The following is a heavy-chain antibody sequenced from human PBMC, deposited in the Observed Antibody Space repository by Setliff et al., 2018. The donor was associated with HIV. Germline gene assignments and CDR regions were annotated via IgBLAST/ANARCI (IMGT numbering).Heavy chain of an antibody. CDR2: ISYSGST. CDR1: GGSISSSSYY. D-gene: IGHD3-22*01. CDR3: ARDRRYFDSSGHDY. Sequence: SETLSLTCTVSGGSISSSSYYWGWIRQPPGKGLEWIGSISYSGSTYYNPSLKSRVTISVDTSKNQFSLKLSSVTAADTAVYYCARDRRYFDSSGHDYWGQGTLVTVS. J-gene: IGHJ4*02. V-gene: IGHV4-39*07.